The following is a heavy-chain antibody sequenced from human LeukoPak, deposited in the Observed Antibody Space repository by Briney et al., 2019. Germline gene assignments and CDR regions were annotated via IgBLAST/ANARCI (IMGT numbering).Heavy chain of an antibody. CDR2: TYYRSKWNY. Sequence: SQTLSLTCAIYGDSVSSNSAAWKWIRQSPSRGLEWLGRTYYRSKWNYDYALSVKSRISVNVDTSKNQFSLQLNSVTPEDTAVYYCARFQTLGGPGAFDHWGQGTLVTVSS. D-gene: IGHD1-26*01. CDR3: ARFQTLGGPGAFDH. CDR1: GDSVSSNSAA. J-gene: IGHJ4*02. V-gene: IGHV6-1*01.